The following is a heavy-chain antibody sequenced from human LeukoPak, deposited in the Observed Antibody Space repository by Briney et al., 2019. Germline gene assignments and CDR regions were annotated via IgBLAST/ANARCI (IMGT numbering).Heavy chain of an antibody. CDR2: IYYSGGT. J-gene: IGHJ4*02. V-gene: IGHV4-39*01. D-gene: IGHD1-7*01. CDR1: GGSISITSYY. CDR3: ARLDGATTH. Sequence: SETLSLTCTVSGGSISITSYYWGWIRQPPGKGLEWIGSIYYSGGTFYNPSLKSRVTISLDTSKNQFSLKLNSVTAAETAVYYCARLDGATTHWGQGTLVTVSS.